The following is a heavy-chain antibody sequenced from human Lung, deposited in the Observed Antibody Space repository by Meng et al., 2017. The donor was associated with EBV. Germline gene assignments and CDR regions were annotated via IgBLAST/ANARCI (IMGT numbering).Heavy chain of an antibody. Sequence: VSRLRVGDEGKKPGASVRVSCEAFGYTFASYGISWLRQAPGQGLEWMGWFVNNVDTYSAQKFQGRVTMTTDTHTSTAFMELRSLRSDDTAVYYCARGTPGRSYSDYWGQGTLVTVSS. J-gene: IGHJ4*02. CDR1: GYTFASYG. V-gene: IGHV1-18*01. D-gene: IGHD3-10*01. CDR3: ARGTPGRSYSDY. CDR2: FVNNVDT.